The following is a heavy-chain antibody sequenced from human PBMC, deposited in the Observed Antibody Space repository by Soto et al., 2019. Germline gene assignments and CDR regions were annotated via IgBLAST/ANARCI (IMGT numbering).Heavy chain of an antibody. CDR1: GGSISSGDYY. D-gene: IGHD2-15*01. Sequence: PSETLSLTCAVSGGSISSGDYYWSWIRQPPGKGLEWIGYIYYSGSTYYNPSLKSRVTISVDTSKNQFSLKLSSVTAADTAVYYCARDILPFLVGGTISYYYYGMDVWGQGTTVTAP. CDR2: IYYSGST. V-gene: IGHV4-30-4*01. J-gene: IGHJ6*02. CDR3: ARDILPFLVGGTISYYYYGMDV.